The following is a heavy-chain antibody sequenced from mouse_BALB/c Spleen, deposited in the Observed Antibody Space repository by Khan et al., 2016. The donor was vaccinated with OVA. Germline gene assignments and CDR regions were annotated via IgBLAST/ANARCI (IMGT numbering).Heavy chain of an antibody. Sequence: QIQLVQSGPELKKPGETVKISCKASGNTFTNYGMNWVKQAPGKGLKWMGWINTYTGEPTYADDFRGRFAFSLEPSASTAYLQINNRKHEDTATYFCARPPHFSYVMVYWGQGTSVTVAS. V-gene: IGHV9-3-1*01. J-gene: IGHJ4*01. CDR3: ARPPHFSYVMVY. CDR1: GNTFTNYG. CDR2: INTYTGEP.